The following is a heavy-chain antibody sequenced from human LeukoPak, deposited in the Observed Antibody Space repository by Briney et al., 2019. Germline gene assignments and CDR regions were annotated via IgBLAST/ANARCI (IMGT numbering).Heavy chain of an antibody. CDR2: IYWYGGNT. Sequence: GGSLRLSCAASGFAFDDYVMNWVRQAPGKGLEWVSGIYWYGGNTAYADSVKGRFIISRDNAKNSLFLQMNSLRAEDTALYYCARDRRYSNFRGPAGYWGQGTLITVSS. CDR1: GFAFDDYV. D-gene: IGHD3-10*01. V-gene: IGHV3-20*04. CDR3: ARDRRYSNFRGPAGY. J-gene: IGHJ4*02.